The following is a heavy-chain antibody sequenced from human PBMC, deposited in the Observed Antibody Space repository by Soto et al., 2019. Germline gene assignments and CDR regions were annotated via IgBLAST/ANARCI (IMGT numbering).Heavy chain of an antibody. V-gene: IGHV3-23*01. CDR3: AKVAGGLGYFDL. J-gene: IGHJ2*01. CDR2: ISASGGNI. Sequence: EVQLLESGGGLARPGGSLRLSCVASGFIFSDYAMTWVRQAPGKGLEWVATISASGGNIEYADSLKCRFTISRDNSKNTLYLQLNGLTADDTAIHYCAKVAGGLGYFDLWGRGILVTVSS. CDR1: GFIFSDYA. D-gene: IGHD3-16*01.